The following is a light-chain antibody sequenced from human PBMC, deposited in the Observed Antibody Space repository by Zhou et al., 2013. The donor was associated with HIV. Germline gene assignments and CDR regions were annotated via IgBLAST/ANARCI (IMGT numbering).Light chain of an antibody. V-gene: IGLV2-14*02. CDR3: GSYAGSSRWI. CDR2: EVN. Sequence: QSALTQPASVSGSPGQSITISCTGTASDIGNYNLVSWYQQYPGKVPKLVIYEVNKRPSGVPDRFSGSKSGNTASLTVSGLQAEDEAEYYCGSYAGSSRWIFGGGTKLTVL. CDR1: ASDIGNYNL. J-gene: IGLJ2*01.